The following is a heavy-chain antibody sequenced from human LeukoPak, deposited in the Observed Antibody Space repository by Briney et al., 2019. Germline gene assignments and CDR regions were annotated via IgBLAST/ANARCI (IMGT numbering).Heavy chain of an antibody. CDR2: IYYSGST. D-gene: IGHD4-23*01. J-gene: IGHJ4*02. Sequence: SETLSLTCTVSGGSISSYYWSWIRQPPGKGLEWIGYIYYSGSTNYNPSLKSRVTISVDTSENQFSLKLSSVTDADTAVYYCARNRRYGGNSFDYWGQGTLVTVSS. CDR3: ARNRRYGGNSFDY. CDR1: GGSISSYY. V-gene: IGHV4-59*08.